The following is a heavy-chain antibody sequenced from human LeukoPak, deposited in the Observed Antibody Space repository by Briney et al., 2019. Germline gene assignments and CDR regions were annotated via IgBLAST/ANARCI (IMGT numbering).Heavy chain of an antibody. Sequence: PSETLSLTCTVSGGSISSSSYYWGWIRQPPGKGLEWIGSIYYSGSTYYNPSLKSRVTISVDTSKNQFSLKLSSVTAADTAVYYCARAHNYYDSSGSLDYWGQGTLVTVSS. CDR2: IYYSGST. V-gene: IGHV4-39*01. CDR3: ARAHNYYDSSGSLDY. CDR1: GGSISSSSYY. D-gene: IGHD3-22*01. J-gene: IGHJ4*02.